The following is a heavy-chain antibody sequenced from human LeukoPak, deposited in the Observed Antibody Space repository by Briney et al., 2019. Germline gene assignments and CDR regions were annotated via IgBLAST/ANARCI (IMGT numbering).Heavy chain of an antibody. CDR3: ARDEHGGAFDI. CDR2: INPNSSGT. J-gene: IGHJ3*02. D-gene: IGHD4-23*01. CDR1: GYTFTGYY. Sequence: ASVKVSCEVSGYTFTGYYMHWVRQAPGQGLEWMGRINPNSSGTNYAQQVQGRVTMTRDNSNSTAYMEVSRVRSYDTAVYYCARDEHGGAFDIWGQGTMVTVSS. V-gene: IGHV1-2*06.